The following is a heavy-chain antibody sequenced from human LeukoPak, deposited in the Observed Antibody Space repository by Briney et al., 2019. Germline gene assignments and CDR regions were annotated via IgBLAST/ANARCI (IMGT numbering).Heavy chain of an antibody. CDR3: ARDPDSSGWKVNWFDP. CDR2: IYTSGST. D-gene: IGHD6-19*01. Sequence: SETLSLTCTVSGGSISTYYWSWIRQPPGKGLEWIGRIYTSGSTDYNPSLKSRVTMSVDTSKNQFSLKLSSVTAADTAFYYCARDPDSSGWKVNWFDPWGQGTLVTVSS. J-gene: IGHJ5*02. V-gene: IGHV4-4*07. CDR1: GGSISTYY.